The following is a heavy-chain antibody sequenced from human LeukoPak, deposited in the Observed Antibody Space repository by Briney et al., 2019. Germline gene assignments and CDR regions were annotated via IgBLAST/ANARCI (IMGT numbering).Heavy chain of an antibody. J-gene: IGHJ4*02. V-gene: IGHV1-3*01. CDR1: GYTFTSYD. D-gene: IGHD3-9*01. CDR2: INAGNGHT. CDR3: ARGPLRYFDWLLWGLDY. Sequence: ASVKVSCKASGYTFTSYDMHWLRQAPGQRPEWMGWINAGNGHTKYSQKLQGRVTITRDTSASTAYMELSSLRSEDTAVYYCARGPLRYFDWLLWGLDYWGQGTLVTVSS.